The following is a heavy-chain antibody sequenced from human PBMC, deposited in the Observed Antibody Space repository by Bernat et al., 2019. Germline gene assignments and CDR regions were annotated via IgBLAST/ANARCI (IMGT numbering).Heavy chain of an antibody. Sequence: QVQLVESGGGVVQPGRSLRLSCAASGFSFNTHGMHWVRQAPGKGLEWVAVISSDGNNVAYADSVKGRFTISRDNSKNTLFLQMNSLRAEDTAVYACAKDSSWGQFDLWGQGTLVTVSS. V-gene: IGHV3-30*18. J-gene: IGHJ4*02. D-gene: IGHD3-16*01. CDR1: GFSFNTHG. CDR3: AKDSSWGQFDL. CDR2: ISSDGNNV.